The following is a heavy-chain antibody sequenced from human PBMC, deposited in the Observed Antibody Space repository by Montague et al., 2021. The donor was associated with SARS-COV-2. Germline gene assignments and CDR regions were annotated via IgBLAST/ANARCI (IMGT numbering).Heavy chain of an antibody. CDR1: GGSFSGYY. Sequence: SETLSLTCAVYGGSFSGYYWSWIRQPSGKGLEWIGEINHSGSTNYNPSLKSRVTISVDTSKNQFSLKLSSVTAADTAVYYCARGYDDVGGSYRYLHWCDHWGQGTLVTVSS. CDR2: INHSGST. J-gene: IGHJ5*02. V-gene: IGHV4-34*01. CDR3: ARGYDDVGGSYRYLHWCDH. D-gene: IGHD3-16*02.